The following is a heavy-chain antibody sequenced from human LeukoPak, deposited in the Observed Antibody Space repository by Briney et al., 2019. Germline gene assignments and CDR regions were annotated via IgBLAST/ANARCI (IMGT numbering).Heavy chain of an antibody. D-gene: IGHD3-10*01. CDR2: INHSGST. CDR3: ARVRMDYYGSGSYYSRRGYYYMDV. J-gene: IGHJ6*03. Sequence: SETLSLTCAVYGGSFSGYYWSWIRQPPGKGLEWIGEINHSGSTNYNLSLKSRVTISVDTSKNQFSLKLSSVTAADTAVYYCARVRMDYYGSGSYYSRRGYYYMDVWGKGTTVTISS. V-gene: IGHV4-34*01. CDR1: GGSFSGYY.